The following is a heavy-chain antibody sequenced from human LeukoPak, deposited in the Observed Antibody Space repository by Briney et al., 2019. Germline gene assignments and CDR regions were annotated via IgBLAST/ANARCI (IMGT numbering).Heavy chain of an antibody. CDR1: GFTLNNYA. J-gene: IGHJ4*02. CDR2: TSSSDAGT. Sequence: GGSLRLSCAASGFTLNNYAMSWVRQAPGKWLEWVSATSSSDAGTYHADSVRGRFTISRDNSKNTLYLQMNSLRAEDAAVYYCARAPVTSCSGVLCYPFDYWGQGTLVTVSS. V-gene: IGHV3-23*01. D-gene: IGHD2-15*01. CDR3: ARAPVTSCSGVLCYPFDY.